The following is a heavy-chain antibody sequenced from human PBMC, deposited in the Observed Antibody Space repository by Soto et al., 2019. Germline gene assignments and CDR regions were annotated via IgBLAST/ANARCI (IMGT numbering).Heavy chain of an antibody. D-gene: IGHD6-13*01. V-gene: IGHV3-15*07. CDR3: TTDSYSTIILVRFAY. Sequence: GGARRLSWAASGFTFSNAGINWVRQAPGKGLEWVGRIKSKTDGGTTDYAEPVKGRFAISRDDSNNMVYLQMNSLKIEDTAVYYCTTDSYSTIILVRFAYRGHGTPVPVSS. J-gene: IGHJ4*01. CDR1: GFTFSNAG. CDR2: IKSKTDGGTT.